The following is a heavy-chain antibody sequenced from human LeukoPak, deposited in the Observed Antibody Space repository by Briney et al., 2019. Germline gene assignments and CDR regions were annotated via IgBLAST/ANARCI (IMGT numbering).Heavy chain of an antibody. CDR2: INTDAIST. CDR1: GFTFSSYW. V-gene: IGHV3-74*01. J-gene: IGHJ4*02. Sequence: GGSLRLSCAASGFTFSSYWMHWVRQAPGKGLVWVSRINTDAISTTYADSVKGRFTISRDNAKNNLYLQMNSLRAEDTAVYYCAKKRSYYDSSGYWPDSWGQGTLVTVSS. D-gene: IGHD3-22*01. CDR3: AKKRSYYDSSGYWPDS.